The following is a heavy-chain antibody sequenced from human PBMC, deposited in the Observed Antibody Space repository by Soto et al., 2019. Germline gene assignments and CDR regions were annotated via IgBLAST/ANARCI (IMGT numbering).Heavy chain of an antibody. J-gene: IGHJ6*02. CDR2: IYTSGST. CDR3: ARDRVYYDFWGGYSIYYYYYGMDV. CDR1: GGSISSYY. Sequence: TLSLTCTVSGGSISSYYWSWIRQPAGKGLEWIGRIYTSGSTNYNPSLKSRVTMSVDTSKNQFSLKLSSVTAADTAVYYCARDRVYYDFWGGYSIYYYYYGMDVWGQGTTVTVSS. D-gene: IGHD3-3*01. V-gene: IGHV4-4*07.